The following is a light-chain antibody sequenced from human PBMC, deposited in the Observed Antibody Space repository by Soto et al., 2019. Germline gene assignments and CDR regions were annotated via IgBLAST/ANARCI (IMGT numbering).Light chain of an antibody. CDR1: QSLSSSY. CDR2: AAS. Sequence: EIVLTQSPGTLSLSPGERDTLSCRASQSLSSSYVVWYQQKPGQAPRLLLYAASRRATGIPDRFSGSGSATEYTLTISRLEPEDFAVYYCQQQGTFGQGTKLEIK. V-gene: IGKV3-20*01. CDR3: QQQGT. J-gene: IGKJ2*01.